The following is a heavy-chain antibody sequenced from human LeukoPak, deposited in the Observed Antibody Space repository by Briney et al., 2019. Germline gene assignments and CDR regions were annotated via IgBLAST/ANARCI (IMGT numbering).Heavy chain of an antibody. V-gene: IGHV1-8*03. D-gene: IGHD6-19*01. Sequence: GASVKVSCKASGYTFTTYDITWVRQATGQGLEWMGWMNPNSGNTAYAQKFQGRVTITRNTSISTAYMELSSLRSEDTAVYYCARATGYSSGWYPTPTDYWGQGTLVTVSS. CDR2: MNPNSGNT. CDR3: ARATGYSSGWYPTPTDY. CDR1: GYTFTTYD. J-gene: IGHJ4*02.